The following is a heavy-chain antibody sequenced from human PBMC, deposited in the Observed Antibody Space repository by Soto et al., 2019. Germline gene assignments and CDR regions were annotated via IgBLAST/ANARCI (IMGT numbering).Heavy chain of an antibody. CDR3: AKVRAAYYYASGPFDY. CDR2: ISYDGSNK. D-gene: IGHD3-10*01. CDR1: GFTFSSYG. J-gene: IGHJ4*02. Sequence: QVQLVESGGGVVQPGRSLRLSCAASGFTFSSYGMHWVRQAPGKGLEWVAIISYDGSNKYYADSVKGRFTISRDNSKNTMYLQMNSLRAEDTAVYYCAKVRAAYYYASGPFDYWGQGTLVTVSS. V-gene: IGHV3-30*18.